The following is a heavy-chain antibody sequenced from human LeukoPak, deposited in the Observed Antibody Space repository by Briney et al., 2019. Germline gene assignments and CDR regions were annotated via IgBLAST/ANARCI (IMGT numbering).Heavy chain of an antibody. D-gene: IGHD6-13*01. J-gene: IGHJ4*02. CDR2: IKSKTAGGTT. V-gene: IGHV3-15*01. CDR3: TSIAAAGYNDY. CDR1: GFTFSNAW. Sequence: GGSLRLSCVVSGFTFSNAWMSWVRQAPGKGLEWVGRIKSKTAGGTTDYAAPVKGRFTISREDSESTLYLQMNSLKTEDTGVYYCTSIAAAGYNDYWGQGILVTVSS.